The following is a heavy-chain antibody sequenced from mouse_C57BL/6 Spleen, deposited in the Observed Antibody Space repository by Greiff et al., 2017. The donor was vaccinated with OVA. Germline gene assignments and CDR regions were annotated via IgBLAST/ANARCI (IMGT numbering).Heavy chain of an antibody. V-gene: IGHV7-3*01. CDR2: IRNKANGYTT. CDR3: ARYIGYYDY. J-gene: IGHJ2*01. CDR1: GFTFTDYY. D-gene: IGHD3-3*01. Sequence: EVHLVESGGGLVQPGGSLSLSCAASGFTFTDYYMSWVRQPPGKALEWLGFIRNKANGYTTEYSASVKGRFTISRDNSQSILYLQMNALRAEDSATYYCARYIGYYDYWGQGTTLTVSS.